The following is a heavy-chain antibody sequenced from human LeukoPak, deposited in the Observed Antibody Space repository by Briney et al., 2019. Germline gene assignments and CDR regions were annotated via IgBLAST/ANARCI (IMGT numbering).Heavy chain of an antibody. Sequence: ASVKVSCKASGYTFTGYYMHWVRQAPGQGLEWMGWINPNSGGTNYAQKFQGRVTMTRDTSISTAHMELSRLRSDDTAVYYCARGVRYYDFWSGSSLNLDYWGQGTLVTVSS. V-gene: IGHV1-2*02. J-gene: IGHJ4*02. CDR1: GYTFTGYY. CDR2: INPNSGGT. CDR3: ARGVRYYDFWSGSSLNLDY. D-gene: IGHD3-3*01.